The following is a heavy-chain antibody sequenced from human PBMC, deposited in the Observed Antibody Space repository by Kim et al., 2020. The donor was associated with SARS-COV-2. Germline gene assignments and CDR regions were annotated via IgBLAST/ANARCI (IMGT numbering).Heavy chain of an antibody. CDR3: ARDSYFGSGTTFDL. D-gene: IGHD3-10*01. V-gene: IGHV3-53*01. CDR2: IYSTGNS. Sequence: GGSLRLSCAASGFRVSSTFMSWVRQAPGKGLEWVSLIYSTGNSDHADSVKGRFTISRDKSKNTVDLQMTNLRAEDTAVYYCARDSYFGSGTTFDLWGQGT. J-gene: IGHJ4*02. CDR1: GFRVSSTF.